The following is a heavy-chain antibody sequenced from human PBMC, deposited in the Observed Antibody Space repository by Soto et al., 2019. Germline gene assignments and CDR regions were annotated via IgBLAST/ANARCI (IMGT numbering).Heavy chain of an antibody. Sequence: QVQLVQSGAEVKKPGASLRVSCETSGGTSTIYTITWVRQAPGQGLQWMGSIVPTLRITNYAEEFQGRLTITRDASTRTTHIELTSMNSEGTAIIYCATDKYGAGRVGVHFWGQGTLVTVSS. CDR3: ATDKYGAGRVGVHF. D-gene: IGHD3-3*02. CDR1: GGTSTIYT. V-gene: IGHV1-69*08. CDR2: IVPTLRIT. J-gene: IGHJ4*02.